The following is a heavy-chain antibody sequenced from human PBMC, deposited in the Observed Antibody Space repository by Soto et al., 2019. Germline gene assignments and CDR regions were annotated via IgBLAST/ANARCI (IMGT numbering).Heavy chain of an antibody. CDR2: IYPGDSDT. Sequence: GESLKISCKGSGYSFTSYWIGWVRQMPGKGLEWMGIIYPGDSDTRYSPSFQGQVTISADKSISTAYLQWSGLKASDTAMYYCARLLPSSGGGGGIDYWGQGTLVTVSS. CDR3: ARLLPSSGGGGGIDY. J-gene: IGHJ4*02. CDR1: GYSFTSYW. D-gene: IGHD3-22*01. V-gene: IGHV5-51*01.